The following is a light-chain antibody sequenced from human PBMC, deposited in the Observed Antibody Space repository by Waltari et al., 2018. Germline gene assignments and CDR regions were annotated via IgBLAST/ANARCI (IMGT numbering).Light chain of an antibody. Sequence: QLMLTQSPSAPASLGASVKLTCTLSSGHSNYPIAWHQQHPEKGPRYLMTVNSDGRHIKGDGIPDRFSGSSSGAERYLSISSLQSEDETDYYCQTGGFGIWVFGGGTKLTVL. V-gene: IGLV4-69*01. J-gene: IGLJ3*02. CDR2: VNSDGRH. CDR3: QTGGFGIWV. CDR1: SGHSNYP.